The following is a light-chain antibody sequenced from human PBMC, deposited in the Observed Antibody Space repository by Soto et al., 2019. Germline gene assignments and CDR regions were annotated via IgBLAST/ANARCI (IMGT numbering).Light chain of an antibody. J-gene: IGKJ2*01. CDR1: QSISSY. V-gene: IGKV1-39*01. Sequence: IQMTQSPSSLSASVGDRVTITCRASQSISSYLNWYQQKPGKAPTLLIYAASSLQSGVPSRFSGSGSGTAVTLTISSLQTEDCATYYCQQSYSTPYTFRQGTKLAIK. CDR3: QQSYSTPYT. CDR2: AAS.